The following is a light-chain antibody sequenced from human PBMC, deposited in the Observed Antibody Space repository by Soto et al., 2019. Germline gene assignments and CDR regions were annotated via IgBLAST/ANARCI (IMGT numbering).Light chain of an antibody. Sequence: DIQMTQSPSSLSASVGDRVAITCRASQGIRNDLGWYQQKPGNPPKSLIYAASSLPSWVPSRFSGSGSGTDFTLTISSLQPEDFETYYCQHLNAYPITFGQGTRLEIK. CDR1: QGIRND. V-gene: IGKV1-17*01. CDR2: AAS. CDR3: QHLNAYPIT. J-gene: IGKJ5*01.